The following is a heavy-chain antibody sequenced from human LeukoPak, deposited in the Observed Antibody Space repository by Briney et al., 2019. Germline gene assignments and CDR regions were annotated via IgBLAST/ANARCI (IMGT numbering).Heavy chain of an antibody. CDR2: IYYSGST. D-gene: IGHD3-16*01. J-gene: IGHJ4*02. CDR1: GGSISSYY. Sequence: PSETLSLTCTVSGGSISSYYWSWIRQPPGKGLEWIGYIYYSGSTNYNPSLKSRVTISVDTSKNQSSLKLSSVTAADTAVYYCASLGGGGSTFDYWGQGTLVTVSS. CDR3: ASLGGGGSTFDY. V-gene: IGHV4-59*01.